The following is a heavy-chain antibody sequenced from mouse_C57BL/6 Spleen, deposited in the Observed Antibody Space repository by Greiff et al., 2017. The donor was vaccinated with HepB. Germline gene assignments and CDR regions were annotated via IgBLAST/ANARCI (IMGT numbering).Heavy chain of an antibody. CDR2: INPYNGGT. Sequence: EVQLQQSGPVLVKPGASVKMSCKASGYTFTDYYMNWVKQGHGKSLEWIGVINPYNGGTSYNQKFKGKATLTVDKSSSTAYMELNSLTSEDSAVYYCARIDDDYDGTWFAYWGQGTLVTVSA. CDR1: GYTFTDYY. V-gene: IGHV1-19*01. CDR3: ARIDDDYDGTWFAY. J-gene: IGHJ3*01. D-gene: IGHD2-4*01.